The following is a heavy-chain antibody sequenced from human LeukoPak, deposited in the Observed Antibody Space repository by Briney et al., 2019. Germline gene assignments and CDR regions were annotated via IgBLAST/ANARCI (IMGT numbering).Heavy chain of an antibody. CDR1: GVTISSNY. D-gene: IGHD2-15*01. CDR2: IYNSGGT. Sequence: GESLRLSCAASGVTISSNYMSWVRQAPGKGLEWVSVIYNSGGTYYADSVKGRFTISRDNSKNTVSLQMNSLGAEDTAVYYCARASFWFDYSGYYFDSWGQGTLVTVSS. J-gene: IGHJ4*02. V-gene: IGHV3-66*01. CDR3: ARASFWFDYSGYYFDS.